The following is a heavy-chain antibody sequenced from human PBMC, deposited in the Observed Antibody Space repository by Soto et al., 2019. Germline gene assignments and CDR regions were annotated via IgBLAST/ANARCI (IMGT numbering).Heavy chain of an antibody. CDR3: VSAINRCSGGICYSLGAFDI. CDR2: ISGGGVNT. D-gene: IGHD2-15*01. J-gene: IGHJ3*02. CDR1: GFIFSTYA. V-gene: IGHV3-23*01. Sequence: EVQMLESGGGLVQPGGSLRLSCAASGFIFSTYAMSWVRQAPGKGLEWVSAISGGGVNTYYADSVKGRFTISRDNSRNTLYLQMNSLRAEDTAVYYRVSAINRCSGGICYSLGAFDIWGQGTVVTVSS.